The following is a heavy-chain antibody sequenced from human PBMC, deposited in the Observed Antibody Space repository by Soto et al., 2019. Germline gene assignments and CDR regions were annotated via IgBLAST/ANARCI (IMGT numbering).Heavy chain of an antibody. J-gene: IGHJ6*02. CDR2: IVPVVGAP. Sequence: QVQLVQSGAEMKEPGSALKVSCKVSGGTFTSYAFSWVRQAPGQGLEWMGGIVPVVGAPNYAPTFQGRLSLTADENKNTAYMDLSSLTSKDTAVYYCARHLSCSSTSCLKLGPNYYYAMDVWGQGTTVTVSS. V-gene: IGHV1-69*01. CDR3: ARHLSCSSTSCLKLGPNYYYAMDV. D-gene: IGHD2-2*01. CDR1: GGTFTSYA.